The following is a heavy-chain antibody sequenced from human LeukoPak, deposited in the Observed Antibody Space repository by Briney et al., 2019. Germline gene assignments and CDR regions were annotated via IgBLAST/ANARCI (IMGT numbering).Heavy chain of an antibody. J-gene: IGHJ3*02. CDR3: ARHYTPRAFDI. CDR1: GYTFTGYY. V-gene: IGHV1-2*02. Sequence: ASVKVSCKASGYTFTGYYMHWVPQAPGQGLEWMGWINPNSGATNYAQKFQGRVTMTRDTSINTAYMELRRLRSDDTAVYYCARHYTPRAFDIWGQGTMVTVSS. D-gene: IGHD2-2*02. CDR2: INPNSGAT.